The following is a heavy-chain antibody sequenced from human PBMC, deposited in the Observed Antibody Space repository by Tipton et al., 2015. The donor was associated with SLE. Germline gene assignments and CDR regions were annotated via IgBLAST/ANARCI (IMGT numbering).Heavy chain of an antibody. CDR2: ISGSGSHT. CDR1: SFTFSSYA. CDR3: AKGRGFGAIYPFDS. D-gene: IGHD4/OR15-4a*01. Sequence: SLRLSCAASSFTFSSYAMRWVRQSPGKGLHWGSSISGSGSHTSYADSVKGRFPISRDRSNTLYLQMNSLRAEDTALYYCAKGRGFGAIYPFDSWGQGTLVTVSS. V-gene: IGHV3-23*01. J-gene: IGHJ4*02.